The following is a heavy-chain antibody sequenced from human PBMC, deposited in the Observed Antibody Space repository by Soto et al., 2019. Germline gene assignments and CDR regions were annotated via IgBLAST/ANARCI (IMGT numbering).Heavy chain of an antibody. CDR3: APSFGFGWFDP. CDR1: GFSLSTSGVG. D-gene: IGHD3-10*01. J-gene: IGHJ5*02. Sequence: QITLKESGPTLVKPTQTLTLTRTFSGFSLSTSGVGVGWIRQPPGKALEWLALIYWDDDKRYSPSLKSRLTITKDTSKNQVVLTMTIMDPVDTATYYCAPSFGFGWFDPWGQGTLVTVSS. V-gene: IGHV2-5*02. CDR2: IYWDDDK.